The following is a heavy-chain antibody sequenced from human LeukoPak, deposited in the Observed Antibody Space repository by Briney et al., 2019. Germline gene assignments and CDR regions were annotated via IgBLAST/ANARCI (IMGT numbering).Heavy chain of an antibody. CDR3: ARHEELLPLDY. D-gene: IGHD1-26*01. J-gene: IGHJ4*02. Sequence: PGGSLRLSCAASGFAVSGSYMSWVRQAPGKGLEWVANIKQDGSEKYYVDSVKGRFTISRDNAKNSLYLQMNSLRAEDTAVYYCARHEELLPLDYWGQGTLVTVSS. CDR1: GFAVSGSY. CDR2: IKQDGSEK. V-gene: IGHV3-7*01.